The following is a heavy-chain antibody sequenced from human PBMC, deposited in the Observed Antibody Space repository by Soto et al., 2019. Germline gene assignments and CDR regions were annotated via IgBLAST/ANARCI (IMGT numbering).Heavy chain of an antibody. D-gene: IGHD1-1*01. CDR1: GFTFSSYS. J-gene: IGHJ4*02. V-gene: IGHV3-23*01. CDR2: FRSDGDNDTT. CDR3: AIKVNSASRIQFFDY. Sequence: GGSLRLSCAASGFTFSSYSISWVRQAPGKGLAWVSAFRSDGDNDTTYYTASVRSRFTIPRDTSKNTLFLQMTSLRAEDTAIYYCAIKVNSASRIQFFDYWGQGTLVTVSS.